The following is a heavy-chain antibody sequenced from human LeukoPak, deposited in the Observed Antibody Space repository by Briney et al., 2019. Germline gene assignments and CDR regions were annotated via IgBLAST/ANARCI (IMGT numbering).Heavy chain of an antibody. D-gene: IGHD3-9*01. Sequence: SETLSLTCTVSGPSINIYYWSWIRQPPGKGLEWIGYIYNSGSTTYNPSLKSRVTISMDTSKNQFSLKLSSVTAADTAVYYCASSRYFDWLLDYWAQGTLVTVSS. CDR3: ASSRYFDWLLDY. CDR1: GPSINIYY. V-gene: IGHV4-59*01. CDR2: IYNSGST. J-gene: IGHJ4*02.